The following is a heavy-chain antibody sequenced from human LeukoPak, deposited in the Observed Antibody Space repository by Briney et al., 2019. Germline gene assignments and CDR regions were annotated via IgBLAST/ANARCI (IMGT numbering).Heavy chain of an antibody. CDR1: GGSISSYY. CDR2: IYYSGST. D-gene: IGHD6-19*01. CDR3: ARSEWLDTYYFDY. V-gene: IGHV4-59*08. Sequence: SETLSLTCTVSGGSISSYYWSWIRQPPGKGLEWIGYIYYSGSTNYNPSLKSRVTISVDTSKNQFSLQLSSVTAADTAVYYCARSEWLDTYYFDYWGQGTLVTVSS. J-gene: IGHJ4*02.